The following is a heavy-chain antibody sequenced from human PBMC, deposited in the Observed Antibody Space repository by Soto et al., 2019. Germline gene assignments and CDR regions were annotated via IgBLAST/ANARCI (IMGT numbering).Heavy chain of an antibody. CDR1: GGTFSGNA. D-gene: IGHD3-22*01. J-gene: IGHJ4*02. CDR3: ARDESSVGSWGPLDY. CDR2: IIPVFHRP. Sequence: QMQLVQSGTEVKKPGSSVRVSCKASGGTFSGNAITWVRQAPGQGLEWMGGIIPVFHRPQYAQQFQDRLTITADASTTTAYMELSSLRPEDTALYYCARDESSVGSWGPLDYWGQGTLVAVSS. V-gene: IGHV1-69*01.